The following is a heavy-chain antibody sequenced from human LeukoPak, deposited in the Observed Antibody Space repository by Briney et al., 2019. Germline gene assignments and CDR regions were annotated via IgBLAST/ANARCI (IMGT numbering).Heavy chain of an antibody. CDR3: ASSPAAISSLPSEYFQH. Sequence: SETLSLTCTVSGGSISSYYWSWIRQPAGKGLEWIGRIYTSGGTNYNPSLKSRVTMSVDTSKNQFSLKLSSVTAADTAVCYCASSPAAISSLPSEYFQHWGQGTLVTVSS. CDR1: GGSISSYY. V-gene: IGHV4-4*07. CDR2: IYTSGGT. D-gene: IGHD2-2*01. J-gene: IGHJ1*01.